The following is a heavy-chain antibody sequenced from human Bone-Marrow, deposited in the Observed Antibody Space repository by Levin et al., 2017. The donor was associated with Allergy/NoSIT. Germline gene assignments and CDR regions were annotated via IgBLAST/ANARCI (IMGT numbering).Heavy chain of an antibody. V-gene: IGHV1-69*13. CDR1: GGTFSSYA. CDR3: ARSGNIVVVVARDYYMDV. D-gene: IGHD2-15*01. Sequence: VASVKVSCKASGGTFSSYAISWVRQAPGQGLEWMGGIIPIFGTANYAQKFQGRVTITADESTSTAYMELSSLRSEDTAVYYCARSGNIVVVVARDYYMDVWGKGTTVTVSS. CDR2: IIPIFGTA. J-gene: IGHJ6*03.